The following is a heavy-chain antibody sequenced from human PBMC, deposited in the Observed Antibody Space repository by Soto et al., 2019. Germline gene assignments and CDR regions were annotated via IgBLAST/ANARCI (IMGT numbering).Heavy chain of an antibody. CDR2: IYYSGST. CDR1: GGSISSSSYY. D-gene: IGHD5-18*01. V-gene: IGHV4-39*01. J-gene: IGHJ4*02. Sequence: QLQLQESGPGLVKPSETLSLTCTVSGGSISSSSYYWGWIRQPPGKGLEWIGSIYYSGSTYYNPSLKSRVTISVDTSKNQFSLKLSSVTAADTAVYYCARHGWWEDTAMVSSPVAFDYWGQGTLVTVSS. CDR3: ARHGWWEDTAMVSSPVAFDY.